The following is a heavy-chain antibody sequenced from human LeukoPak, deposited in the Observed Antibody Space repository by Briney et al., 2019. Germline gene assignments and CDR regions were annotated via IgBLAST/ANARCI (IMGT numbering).Heavy chain of an antibody. CDR3: ARALGYCSGGSCTRGYNWFDP. D-gene: IGHD2-15*01. CDR1: GGSISSYY. CDR2: IYYSGST. J-gene: IGHJ5*01. Sequence: TSETLSLTCTVSGGSISSYYWSWIRQPPGKGLEWIGYIYYSGSTNYNPSLRSRVTISVDTSKNQFSLKLSSVTAADTAVYYCARALGYCSGGSCTRGYNWFDPWGQGTLVTVPS. V-gene: IGHV4-59*01.